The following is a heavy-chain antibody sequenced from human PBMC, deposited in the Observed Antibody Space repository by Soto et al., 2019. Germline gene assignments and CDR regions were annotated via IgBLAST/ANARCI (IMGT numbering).Heavy chain of an antibody. D-gene: IGHD3-16*01. V-gene: IGHV3-23*01. CDR3: ATSSERLSWVTLGGLIPWGFDY. CDR1: GFTFNYYD. Sequence: EAQLLESGGGLVQPGGSLRLSCVASGFTFNYYDVTWVRRAPGKGLDWVSTISDTGRDTYFGDSVRGRFSVSRDKSKNAVYLQMHRLTVVDSSLYYCATSSERLSWVTLGGLIPWGFDYWGKGILVTVSS. J-gene: IGHJ4*02. CDR2: ISDTGRDT.